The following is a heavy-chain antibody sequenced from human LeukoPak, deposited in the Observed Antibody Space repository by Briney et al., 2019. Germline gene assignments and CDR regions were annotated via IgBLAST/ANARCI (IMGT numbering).Heavy chain of an antibody. D-gene: IGHD1-1*01. J-gene: IGHJ1*01. Sequence: GGSLRLSCAASGFTFSSYAMSWVRQAPGKGLEWVSAISGSGGSTYYADSVKGRFTISRDNAKNSLFLQMNSLRAEDMAVYYCVRDFMGMGGTTAYLHHWGQGTLVTVSS. V-gene: IGHV3-23*01. CDR2: ISGSGGST. CDR1: GFTFSSYA. CDR3: VRDFMGMGGTTAYLHH.